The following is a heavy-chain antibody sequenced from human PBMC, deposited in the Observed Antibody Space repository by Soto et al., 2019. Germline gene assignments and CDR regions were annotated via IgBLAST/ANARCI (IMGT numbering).Heavy chain of an antibody. D-gene: IGHD3-22*01. CDR3: AKDPYSYDSRDAFDI. J-gene: IGHJ3*02. Sequence: QVQLVESGGGVVQSGRSLRLSCAASGFTFSNYGMHWVRQAPGKGLEWVAIISYNGSNKFYADSVKGRFTISRDNSKNTLYLQMNSMRAEDTAVYYCAKDPYSYDSRDAFDIWGQGTMVTVSS. CDR2: ISYNGSNK. V-gene: IGHV3-30*18. CDR1: GFTFSNYG.